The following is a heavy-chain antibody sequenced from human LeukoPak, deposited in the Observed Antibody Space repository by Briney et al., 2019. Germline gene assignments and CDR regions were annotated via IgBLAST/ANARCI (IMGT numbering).Heavy chain of an antibody. CDR3: VRALGSSSAYY. V-gene: IGHV3-7*01. CDR1: GFTFTHSW. Sequence: GGSMRLSCAASGFTFTHSWMSWVRQAPGKGLEWVANIKQDGSEKYYVDSVEGRFTISRDNAKNSVSLQMNSLRGEDTAVYYCVRALGSSSAYYWGQGTLVTVSS. D-gene: IGHD6-6*01. CDR2: IKQDGSEK. J-gene: IGHJ4*02.